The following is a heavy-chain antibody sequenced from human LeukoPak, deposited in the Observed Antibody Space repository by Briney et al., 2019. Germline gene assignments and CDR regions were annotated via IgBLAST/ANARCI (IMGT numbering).Heavy chain of an antibody. V-gene: IGHV3-30*18. D-gene: IGHD3-22*01. Sequence: GGSLRLSCAASGFTFSSYGMHWVRQAPGKGLVWVAVISYDGSNKYYVDSVKGRFTISRDNSKNTLYLQMNSLRAEDTAVYYCAKEIDTSGYSPFDYWGQGTLVTVSS. J-gene: IGHJ4*02. CDR2: ISYDGSNK. CDR3: AKEIDTSGYSPFDY. CDR1: GFTFSSYG.